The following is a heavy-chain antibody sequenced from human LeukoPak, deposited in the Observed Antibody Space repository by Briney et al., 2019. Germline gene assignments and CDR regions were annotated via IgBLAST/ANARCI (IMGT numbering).Heavy chain of an antibody. J-gene: IGHJ4*02. CDR2: ISSSTSTI. D-gene: IGHD3-10*01. V-gene: IGHV3-48*01. CDR1: GFTFSSYN. CDR3: AKDRGGFTHYFDF. Sequence: PGGSLRLSCTASGFTFSSYNMNWVRQAPGKGLEWVSYISSSTSTIYYTASVKGRFTISRDNAKNSLYLQMDSLRAEDTAVYYCAKDRGGFTHYFDFWGQGILVTVSS.